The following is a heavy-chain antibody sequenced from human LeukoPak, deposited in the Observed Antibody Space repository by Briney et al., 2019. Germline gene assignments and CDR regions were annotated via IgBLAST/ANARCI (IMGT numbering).Heavy chain of an antibody. CDR2: MYYSGST. Sequence: PSETLSLTCTVSGGSIRSYYWSWIRQPPGKGLKWIGYMYYSGSTNYNPSLKSRVTISVDTSKNQFSLKLSSVTAADTAVYYCARVRALSYYDSSGDLYYFDYWGQGTLVTVSS. D-gene: IGHD3-22*01. J-gene: IGHJ4*02. V-gene: IGHV4-59*01. CDR1: GGSIRSYY. CDR3: ARVRALSYYDSSGDLYYFDY.